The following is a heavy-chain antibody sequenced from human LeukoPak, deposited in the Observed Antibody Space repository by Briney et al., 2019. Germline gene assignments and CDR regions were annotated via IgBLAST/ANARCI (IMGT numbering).Heavy chain of an antibody. V-gene: IGHV3-23*01. CDR3: ARGKNWNYVWEV. D-gene: IGHD1-7*01. J-gene: IGHJ4*02. CDR1: GFTFANYA. CDR2: VGGDGGRA. Sequence: PGGALRLSCAASGFTFANYAMSWVRQAPGKGLEWVSTVGGDGGRAEYGDSVKGRFTVSRDNSKNKVYLEMNSLRAEDTAVYYCARGKNWNYVWEVWGQGTLVTVSS.